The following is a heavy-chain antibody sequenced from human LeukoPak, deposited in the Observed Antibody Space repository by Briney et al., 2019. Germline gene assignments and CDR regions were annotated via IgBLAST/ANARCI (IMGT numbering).Heavy chain of an antibody. CDR2: ISSSSSYI. Sequence: KAGGSLRLSCAASGFTFSSYSMNWVRQAPGKGLEWVSSISSSSSYIYYADSVKGRFTISRDNAKNSLYLQMNSLRAEDTAVYYCARDRRYCSSTSCYPYYFDYWGQGTLVTVSS. CDR1: GFTFSSYS. D-gene: IGHD2-2*01. J-gene: IGHJ4*02. V-gene: IGHV3-21*01. CDR3: ARDRRYCSSTSCYPYYFDY.